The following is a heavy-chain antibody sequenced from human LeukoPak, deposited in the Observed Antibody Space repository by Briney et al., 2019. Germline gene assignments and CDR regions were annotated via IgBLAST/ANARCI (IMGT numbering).Heavy chain of an antibody. CDR3: ARVSSGWHGYLDY. CDR2: INAGNGNA. V-gene: IGHV1-3*01. J-gene: IGHJ4*02. Sequence: ASVKVSRTASGYTFTIYAMHWVRQAPGQRLEWMGWINAGNGNATYTQKFQDRVTFTRDTSASTAYMDLSSLRSEDTAVYYCARVSSGWHGYLDYWGQGTPVTVSS. CDR1: GYTFTIYA. D-gene: IGHD6-25*01.